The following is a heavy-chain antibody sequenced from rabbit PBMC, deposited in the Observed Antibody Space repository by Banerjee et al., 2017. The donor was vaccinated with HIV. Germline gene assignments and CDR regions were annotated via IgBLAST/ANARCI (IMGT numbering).Heavy chain of an antibody. J-gene: IGHJ4*01. CDR2: INTGSGSA. V-gene: IGHV1S47*01. Sequence: QEQLEESGGDLVKPEGSLTLTCTASGFSFSNNYVMCWVRQAPGKGLEWIGCINTGSGSAYYASWVNGRFTISRSTSLITVTLQMTSLTAADTAIYFCARDTNGWGDHFNLWGPGTLVTVS. D-gene: IGHD4-1*01. CDR1: GFSFSNNYV. CDR3: ARDTNGWGDHFNL.